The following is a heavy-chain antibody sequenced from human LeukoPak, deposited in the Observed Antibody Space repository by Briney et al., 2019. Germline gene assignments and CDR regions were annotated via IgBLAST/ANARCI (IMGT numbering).Heavy chain of an antibody. V-gene: IGHV1-69*13. J-gene: IGHJ4*02. CDR1: GGTFSSYA. CDR3: ARGEVPPHYFDY. CDR2: IILIFGTA. Sequence: GASVKVSCKASGGTFSSYAISWVRQAPGQGLEWVGGIILIFGTANYAQKFQSRVTITADESTNTAYMELSSLRSEDTAVYYCARGEVPPHYFDYWGQGTLVTVSS.